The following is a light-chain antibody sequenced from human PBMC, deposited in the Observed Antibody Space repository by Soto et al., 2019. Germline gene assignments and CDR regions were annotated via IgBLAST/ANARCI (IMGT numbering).Light chain of an antibody. CDR1: SSNIGGYNV. CDR3: SSFAGSPVV. V-gene: IGLV2-8*01. J-gene: IGLJ2*01. CDR2: EVS. Sequence: QSALTQPASVSGSPGQSITISCSGTSSNIGGYNVVSWYQQHPGKAPKVIIYEVSKRPSGVPDRFSGSRSGNTASLTVSGLQSEDEADYYCSSFAGSPVVFGGGTKVTVL.